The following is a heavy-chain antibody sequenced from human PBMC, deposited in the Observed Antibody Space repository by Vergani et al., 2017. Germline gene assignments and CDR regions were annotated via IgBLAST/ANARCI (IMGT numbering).Heavy chain of an antibody. CDR3: AKQQNYYDSSGYYDY. V-gene: IGHV3-23*01. J-gene: IGHJ4*02. CDR1: GFTFSSYA. CDR2: ISGSGGST. D-gene: IGHD3-22*01. Sequence: EVQLLESGGGLVQPGGSLRLSCAASGFTFSSYAMSWVRQAPGKGLEWVSAISGSGGSTYYADTVKGRFTISRDNSKNTLYLQMNSLRAEDTAVYYCAKQQNYYDSSGYYDYWGQGTLVTVSS.